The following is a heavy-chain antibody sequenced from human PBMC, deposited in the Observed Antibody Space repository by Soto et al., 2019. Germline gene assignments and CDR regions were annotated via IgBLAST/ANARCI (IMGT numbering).Heavy chain of an antibody. Sequence: TLSLTCTVSGGSISSGDCYWSWIRQPPGKGLEWIGYIYYSGSTYYNPSLKSRVTISVDTSKNQFSLKLSSVTAADTAVYYCARDSGYDYEGRRSDYWGQGTLVTVSS. V-gene: IGHV4-30-4*01. CDR1: GGSISSGDCY. CDR2: IYYSGST. CDR3: ARDSGYDYEGRRSDY. J-gene: IGHJ4*02. D-gene: IGHD5-12*01.